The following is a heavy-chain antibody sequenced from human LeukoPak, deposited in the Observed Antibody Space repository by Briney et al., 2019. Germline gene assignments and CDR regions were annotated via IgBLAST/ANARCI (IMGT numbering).Heavy chain of an antibody. D-gene: IGHD3-3*01. CDR1: GFTFSSYW. Sequence: TGGSLRLSCAASGFTFSSYWMHWVRQAPGKGLVWVSRINSDGSSTSYADSVKGRSTISRDNAKNTLYLQMNSLRAEDTAVYYCASGYYDFWSGYHDAFDIWGQGTMVTVSS. V-gene: IGHV3-74*01. J-gene: IGHJ3*02. CDR2: INSDGSST. CDR3: ASGYYDFWSGYHDAFDI.